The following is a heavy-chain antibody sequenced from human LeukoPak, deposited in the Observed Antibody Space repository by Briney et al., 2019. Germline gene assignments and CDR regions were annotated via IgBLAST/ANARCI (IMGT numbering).Heavy chain of an antibody. J-gene: IGHJ4*02. Sequence: SVKVSCKASGGTFSSYAISWVRQAPGQGLEWMGRIIPILGIANYAQKFQGRVTITADKSTSTAYMELSSLRSEDTAVYYCARDPSPAPKILPHFDHWGQGTLVTVSS. CDR3: ARDPSPAPKILPHFDH. D-gene: IGHD2-2*01. V-gene: IGHV1-69*04. CDR2: IIPILGIA. CDR1: GGTFSSYA.